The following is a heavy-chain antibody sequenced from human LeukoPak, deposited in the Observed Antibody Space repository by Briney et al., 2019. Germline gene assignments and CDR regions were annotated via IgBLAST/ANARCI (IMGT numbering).Heavy chain of an antibody. CDR1: GFTFSNYW. J-gene: IGHJ6*02. CDR3: AKQLERLVYYYGMDV. D-gene: IGHD1-1*01. Sequence: GGSLRLSCATSGFTFSNYWMSWVRQAPGKGLEWVANIKQDGSEKFYVDSVKGRFTISRDNAKNSLYLQMNSLRAEDTAVYYCAKQLERLVYYYGMDVWGQGTTVTVSS. CDR2: IKQDGSEK. V-gene: IGHV3-7*03.